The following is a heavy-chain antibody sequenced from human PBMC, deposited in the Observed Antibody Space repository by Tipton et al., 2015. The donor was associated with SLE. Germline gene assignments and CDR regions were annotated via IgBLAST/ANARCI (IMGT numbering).Heavy chain of an antibody. V-gene: IGHV4-4*02. CDR3: AREQPTDYVFDY. D-gene: IGHD4-17*01. J-gene: IGHJ4*02. CDR1: GGSISSSNW. Sequence: TLSLTCTVSGGSISSSNWWSWVRQPPGKGLEWIAEIYHSGSTNYNPSLKSRVTISVAKSKNQFSLKLRSVTAADTAVYYCAREQPTDYVFDYWGQGTLVTVSS. CDR2: IYHSGST.